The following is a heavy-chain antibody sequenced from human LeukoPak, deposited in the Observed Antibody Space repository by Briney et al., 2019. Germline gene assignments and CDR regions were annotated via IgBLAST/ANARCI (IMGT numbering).Heavy chain of an antibody. CDR2: IYYSGST. CDR1: GGSISSSSYY. V-gene: IGHV4-39*01. Sequence: PSETLSLTCTVSGGSISSSSYYWGWLRQPPGKGLEWIGSIYYSGSTYYNPSLKSRVTISVDTSKNQFSLKLSSVTAADTAVYYCARLEAAIDYWGQGTLGTVSS. CDR3: ARLEAAIDY. J-gene: IGHJ4*02. D-gene: IGHD2-15*01.